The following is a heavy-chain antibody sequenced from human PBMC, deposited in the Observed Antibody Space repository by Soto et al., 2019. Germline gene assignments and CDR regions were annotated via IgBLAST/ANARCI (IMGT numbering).Heavy chain of an antibody. Sequence: SETLSVTCTVSGGSISSGDYYWSWVRQHPGKGLEWIGYRSYSGSTYYNPSLKSRVTIVVDTSRNQFSLRLSSVTAADTAVYYCAREGGLAYCGGDCLYNWFDPWGQGTLVTVSS. CDR2: RSYSGST. J-gene: IGHJ5*02. CDR3: AREGGLAYCGGDCLYNWFDP. CDR1: GGSISSGDYY. V-gene: IGHV4-31*03. D-gene: IGHD2-21*02.